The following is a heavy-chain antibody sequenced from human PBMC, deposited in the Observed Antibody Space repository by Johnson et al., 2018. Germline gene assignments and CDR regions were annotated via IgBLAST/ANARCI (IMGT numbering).Heavy chain of an antibody. CDR3: ARADYGSFYYHYGMDG. J-gene: IGHJ6*02. V-gene: IGHV1-46*01. Sequence: QVQLVQSGAEVKKXGASXKVXCKASGYTFTSYYMHWVRQAPGQGLEWMGIINPSGGSTSYAQKFKGRVTMTRDTSTSTDYMELSSLKPEDTALYYCARADYGSFYYHYGMDGWGPGTTVTVSS. D-gene: IGHD4-17*01. CDR1: GYTFTSYY. CDR2: INPSGGST.